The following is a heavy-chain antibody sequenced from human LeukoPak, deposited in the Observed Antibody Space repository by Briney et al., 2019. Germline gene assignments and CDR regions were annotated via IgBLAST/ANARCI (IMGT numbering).Heavy chain of an antibody. CDR1: GFTFSSYW. CDR3: ARDAPNYSSTWYPSHY. J-gene: IGHJ4*02. Sequence: GGSLRLSCAASGFTFSSYWMSWVRQAPGKGLEWVASIKHDGSEKNYVDSVKGRFTISRDNAKNSLYLQMNSLRAEDTAVYYCARDAPNYSSTWYPSHYWGRGTLVTVSS. V-gene: IGHV3-7*03. CDR2: IKHDGSEK. D-gene: IGHD6-13*01.